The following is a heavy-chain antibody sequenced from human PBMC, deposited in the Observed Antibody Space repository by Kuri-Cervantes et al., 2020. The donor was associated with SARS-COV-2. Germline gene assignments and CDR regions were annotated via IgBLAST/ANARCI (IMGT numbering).Heavy chain of an antibody. CDR2: INPNSGGT. Sequence: ASVKVSCKASGYTFTGYYMHWVRQAPGQGLEWMGWINPNSGGTNYAQKFQGRVTMTRDTSISTAYMELSRLRSDDTAVYYYARGYTIFGVVGYFDLWGRGTLVTVSS. CDR3: ARGYTIFGVVGYFDL. V-gene: IGHV1-2*02. D-gene: IGHD3-3*01. J-gene: IGHJ2*01. CDR1: GYTFTGYY.